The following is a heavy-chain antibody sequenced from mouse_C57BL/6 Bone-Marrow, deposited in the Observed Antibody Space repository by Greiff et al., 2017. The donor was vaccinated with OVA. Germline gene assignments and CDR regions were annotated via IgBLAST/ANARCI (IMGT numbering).Heavy chain of an antibody. Sequence: EVQVVESGGDLVKPGGSLKLSCAASGFTFSSYGMSWVRQTPDKRLEWVATISSGGSYTYYPDSVKGRFTISRDNAKNTLYLQMSSLKSEDTAMYYCASGTAQATKFAYWGQGTLVTVSA. CDR2: ISSGGSYT. CDR1: GFTFSSYG. V-gene: IGHV5-6*01. J-gene: IGHJ3*01. CDR3: ASGTAQATKFAY. D-gene: IGHD3-2*02.